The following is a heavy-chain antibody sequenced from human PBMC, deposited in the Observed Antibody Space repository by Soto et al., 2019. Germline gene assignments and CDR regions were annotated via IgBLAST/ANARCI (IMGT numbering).Heavy chain of an antibody. CDR3: AKDSPLDAFAI. Sequence: EVQLLESGGGSVQPGGSLRLSCAASGSSFRSYAMSWVRQAPGKGLEWLSAVSGSGVSTYYADSVKGRFTISRDNSKNTLYLQMNNLRAEDTAVYYCAKDSPLDAFAIWGQGTMVTVSS. CDR2: VSGSGVST. V-gene: IGHV3-23*01. CDR1: GSSFRSYA. J-gene: IGHJ3*02.